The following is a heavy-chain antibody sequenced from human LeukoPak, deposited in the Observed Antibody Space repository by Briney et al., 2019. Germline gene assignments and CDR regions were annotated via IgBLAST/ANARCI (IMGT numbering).Heavy chain of an antibody. Sequence: GGSLRLSCAASGFTFSSYGMSWVRQAPGKGLEWVSSISGSGGSTYYADSVKGQFTISRDNSKNTLSLQMSSLRAEDTAVYYCARRSIYCSGGSWSFDIWGQGTMVIVSS. V-gene: IGHV3-23*01. CDR1: GFTFSSYG. J-gene: IGHJ3*02. CDR3: ARRSIYCSGGSWSFDI. CDR2: ISGSGGST. D-gene: IGHD2-15*01.